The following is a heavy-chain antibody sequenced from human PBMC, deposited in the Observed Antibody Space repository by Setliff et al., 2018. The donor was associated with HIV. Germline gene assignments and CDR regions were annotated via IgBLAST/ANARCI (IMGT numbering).Heavy chain of an antibody. CDR1: GGSISSHY. D-gene: IGHD3-22*01. CDR3: ARVHYYDSSVYSERYYIDV. CDR2: IYYSGST. J-gene: IGHJ6*03. V-gene: IGHV4-59*11. Sequence: PSETLSLTCTVAGGSISSHYWSWVRQPPGKGLEWIGYIYYSGSTNYNPSLKSRVTISVYTSKKQFSLKLSSVSAADTAVYYCARVHYYDSSVYSERYYIDVWGKGTTVTVSS.